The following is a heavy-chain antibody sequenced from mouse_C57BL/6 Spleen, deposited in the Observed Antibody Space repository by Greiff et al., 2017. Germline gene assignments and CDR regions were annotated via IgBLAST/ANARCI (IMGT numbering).Heavy chain of an antibody. Sequence: QVQLQQSGAELVRPGASVTLSCKASGYTFTDYEMHWVKQTPVHGLEWIGAIDPETGGTAYNQKFKGKAILTADKSSSTAYMELRSLTSEDSAVYYCTRRAYGNYWYFDVWGTGTTVTVSS. CDR2: IDPETGGT. CDR3: TRRAYGNYWYFDV. CDR1: GYTFTDYE. D-gene: IGHD2-1*01. J-gene: IGHJ1*03. V-gene: IGHV1-15*01.